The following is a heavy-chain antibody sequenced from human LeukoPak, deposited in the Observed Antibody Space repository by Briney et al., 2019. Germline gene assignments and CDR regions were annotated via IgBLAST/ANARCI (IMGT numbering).Heavy chain of an antibody. CDR2: INWNGGST. D-gene: IGHD4-17*01. J-gene: IGHJ5*02. CDR1: GFTFDDYG. CDR3: ARAVEGGDYANWFDP. V-gene: IGHV3-20*04. Sequence: PGGSLRLSCAASGFTFDDYGMSWVRQAPGKGLERVSGINWNGGSTGYADAVKGRFTISRDNAKNSLYLQMTSLRAEDTALYYCARAVEGGDYANWFDPWGQGTLVTVSS.